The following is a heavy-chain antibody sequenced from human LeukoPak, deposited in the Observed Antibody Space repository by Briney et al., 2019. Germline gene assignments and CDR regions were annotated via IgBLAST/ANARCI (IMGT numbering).Heavy chain of an antibody. CDR3: ANDDVDGNDAFDI. Sequence: ASVKVSCKASGYTFTGYYMHWVRQAPGQGLEWMGWINPNSGGTNYAQKFQGRVTMTRDTSISTAYMELSRLRSDDTAVYYCANDDVDGNDAFDIWGQGTMVTVSS. D-gene: IGHD1-1*01. V-gene: IGHV1-2*02. CDR1: GYTFTGYY. CDR2: INPNSGGT. J-gene: IGHJ3*02.